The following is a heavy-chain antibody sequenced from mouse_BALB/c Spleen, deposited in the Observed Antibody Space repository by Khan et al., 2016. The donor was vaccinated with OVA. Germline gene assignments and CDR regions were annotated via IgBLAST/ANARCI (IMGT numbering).Heavy chain of an antibody. J-gene: IGHJ1*01. Sequence: EVELVESGGGLVRPGGSLKLSCAASGFSFTTYTMSWVRQTPERRLEWVATINSGSTYTYYPDSVKGRFTISRDNAKNTLYLQMVSLKSEDTAMDHCTRDGNNAHCYFDVWGAGTTVTVSS. CDR3: TRDGNNAHCYFDV. CDR2: INSGSTYT. CDR1: GFSFTTYT. V-gene: IGHV5-6-4*01. D-gene: IGHD2-1*01.